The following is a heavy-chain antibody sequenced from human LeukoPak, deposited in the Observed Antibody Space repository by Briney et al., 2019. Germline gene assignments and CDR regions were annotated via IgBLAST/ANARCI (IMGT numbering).Heavy chain of an antibody. CDR3: ARVGHYYDSSGTWAFDI. CDR2: IYYSGST. D-gene: IGHD3-22*01. Sequence: SETLSLTCTVSGGSISSGGYYWSWIRQHPGKGLEWIGYIYYSGSTYYNPSLKSRVTISVDKSKNQFSLKLSSVTAADTAVYYCARVGHYYDSSGTWAFDIWGQGTMVTVSS. CDR1: GGSISSGGYY. V-gene: IGHV4-31*03. J-gene: IGHJ3*02.